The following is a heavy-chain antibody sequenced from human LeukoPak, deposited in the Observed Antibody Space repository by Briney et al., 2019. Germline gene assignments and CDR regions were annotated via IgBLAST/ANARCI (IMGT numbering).Heavy chain of an antibody. CDR2: IDWDDDK. CDR1: GFSLSTSGMC. V-gene: IGHV2-70*11. CDR3: ARIAYDTLTGYQYYFDY. D-gene: IGHD3-9*01. Sequence: QTLSLTCTFSGFSLSTSGMCVSWIRQPPGKALEWLARIDWDDDKYYSTSLKTRLTISKDTSKNQVVLTMTNMDPVDTATYYCARIAYDTLTGYQYYFDYWGQGTLVTVSS. J-gene: IGHJ4*02.